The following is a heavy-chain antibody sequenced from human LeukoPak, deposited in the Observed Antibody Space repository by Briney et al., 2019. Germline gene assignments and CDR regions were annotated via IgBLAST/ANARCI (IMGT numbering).Heavy chain of an antibody. J-gene: IGHJ3*02. Sequence: ASVKVSCKVSGYTLTELSMHWVRQAPGKGLEWMGGFDPEDGETIYAQKFQGRVTMTEDTSTDTAYMELSSLRSEDTAVYYCARGSRFGVVGRDAFDIWGQGTVVTVSS. CDR2: FDPEDGET. V-gene: IGHV1-24*01. D-gene: IGHD3-3*01. CDR1: GYTLTELS. CDR3: ARGSRFGVVGRDAFDI.